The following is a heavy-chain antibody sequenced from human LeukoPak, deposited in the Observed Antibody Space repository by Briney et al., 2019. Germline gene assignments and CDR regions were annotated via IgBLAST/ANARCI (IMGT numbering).Heavy chain of an antibody. V-gene: IGHV4-59*01. D-gene: IGHD3-10*01. CDR1: GGSISSYY. CDR2: IYYSGST. J-gene: IGHJ6*02. Sequence: SETLSLTCIVSGGSISSYYWSWIRQPPGKGLEWIGYIYYSGSTNYNPSLKSRVTISVDTSKNQFSLKLSSVTAADTVVYYCARELWFGNYYYGMDVWGQGTTVTVSS. CDR3: ARELWFGNYYYGMDV.